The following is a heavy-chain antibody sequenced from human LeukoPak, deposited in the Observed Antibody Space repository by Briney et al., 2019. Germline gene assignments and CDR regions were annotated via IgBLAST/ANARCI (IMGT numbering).Heavy chain of an antibody. J-gene: IGHJ1*01. Sequence: GGSHSLSWAVSGFTFTNAWMNWARQPAGKGREWVGCIKSKADGGTTDCAAHVQGRFIISRDGTTNTVHLQMNSLKTEDTAVHYSTTVVVGDAYCTGDCYLTGMIQHCGHGTLAT. V-gene: IGHV3-15*01. CDR2: IKSKADGGTT. CDR1: GFTFTNAW. CDR3: TTVVVGDAYCTGDCYLTGMIQH. D-gene: IGHD2-21*02.